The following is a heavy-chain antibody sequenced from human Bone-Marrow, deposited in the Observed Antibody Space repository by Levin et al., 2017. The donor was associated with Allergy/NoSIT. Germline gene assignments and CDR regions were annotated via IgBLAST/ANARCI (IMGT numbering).Heavy chain of an antibody. Sequence: PSETLSLTCTVSGGSISSGGYYWSWIRQHPGKGLEWIGYIYYSGSTYYNPSLKSRVTISVDTSKNQFSLKLSSVTAADTAVYYCAREGLYSYAFDIWGQGTMVTVSS. V-gene: IGHV4-31*03. CDR2: IYYSGST. CDR1: GGSISSGGYY. J-gene: IGHJ3*02. D-gene: IGHD6-13*01. CDR3: AREGLYSYAFDI.